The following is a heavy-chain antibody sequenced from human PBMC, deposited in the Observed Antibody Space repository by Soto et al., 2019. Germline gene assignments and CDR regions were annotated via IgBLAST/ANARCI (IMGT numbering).Heavy chain of an antibody. CDR3: TTPGVKRYSSSSKVDYFDY. CDR1: GFTFSNAW. D-gene: IGHD6-6*01. CDR2: IKSKTDGGTT. J-gene: IGHJ4*02. Sequence: GGSLRLSCAASGFTFSNAWMSWVRQAPGKGLEWVGRIKSKTDGGTTDYAAPVKGRFTISRDDSKNTLYLQMNSLKTEDTAVYYCTTPGVKRYSSSSKVDYFDYWGQGTLVTVSS. V-gene: IGHV3-15*01.